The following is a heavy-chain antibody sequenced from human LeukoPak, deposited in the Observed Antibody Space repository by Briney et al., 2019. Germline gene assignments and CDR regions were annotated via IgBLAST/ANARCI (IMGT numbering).Heavy chain of an antibody. CDR3: ARRTTWFGEFSFDY. Sequence: SETLSLTCTVSGGSISSSSYYCGWIRPPPRKGLEWIGSIYYSGSTYYNPSLKSRVTISVDTSKNPFSLKLSSVTAADTAVYYCARRTTWFGEFSFDYWGQGTLVTVSS. CDR2: IYYSGST. D-gene: IGHD3-10*01. CDR1: GGSISSSSYY. V-gene: IGHV4-39*01. J-gene: IGHJ4*02.